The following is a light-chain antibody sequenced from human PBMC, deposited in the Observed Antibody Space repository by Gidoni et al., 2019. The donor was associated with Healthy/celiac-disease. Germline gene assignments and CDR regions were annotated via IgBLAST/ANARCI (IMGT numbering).Light chain of an antibody. V-gene: IGLV2-14*01. J-gene: IGLJ1*01. CDR3: SSYTSSSTPYV. CDR1: SSDVGGYNY. Sequence: SLTGSPGQSITISCTGTSSDVGGYNYVSWYQQHPGKAPKLMIYEVSNRPSGVSNRFSGSKSGNTASLTISGLQAEDEADYYCSSYTSSSTPYVFGTGTKVTVL. CDR2: EVS.